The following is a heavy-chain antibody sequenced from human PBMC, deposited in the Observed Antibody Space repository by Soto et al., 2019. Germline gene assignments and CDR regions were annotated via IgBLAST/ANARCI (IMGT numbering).Heavy chain of an antibody. CDR1: GGTFSSYA. V-gene: IGHV1-69*11. D-gene: IGHD1-7*01. CDR3: ARDSVTGTTRDPQGMDV. J-gene: IGHJ6*02. CDR2: IIPILGTA. Sequence: SVKVSCKASGGTFSSYAISWVRQAPGQGLEWMGWIIPILGTANYAQKFQGRVTITADESTSTVYMELSSLRSEDTAVYYCARDSVTGTTRDPQGMDVGGQGTTVTVSS.